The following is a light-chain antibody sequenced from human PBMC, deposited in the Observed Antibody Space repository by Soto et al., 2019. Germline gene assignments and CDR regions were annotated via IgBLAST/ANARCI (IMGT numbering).Light chain of an antibody. V-gene: IGLV3-9*01. CDR3: QVWDSSIVV. J-gene: IGLJ2*01. CDR2: RDS. Sequence: SYELTQPLSVSVALGQTARITCGGNNIGSKNVHWYQQKPGQAPVLVIYRDSNRPSGIPERFSGSNSGNTANLTISRAQAGDEADYYCQVWDSSIVVFGGGTKLTVL. CDR1: NIGSKN.